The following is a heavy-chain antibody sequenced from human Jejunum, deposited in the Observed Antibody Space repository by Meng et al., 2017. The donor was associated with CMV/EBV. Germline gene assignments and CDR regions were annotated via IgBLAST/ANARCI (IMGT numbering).Heavy chain of an antibody. J-gene: IGHJ4*02. CDR2: IHDTGST. CDR1: GGSIGSGDYY. CDR3: ARGSIFVSFDS. D-gene: IGHD3-3*01. Sequence: QVKLKEAGPGLVKPSQTLSLTCSVSGGSIGSGDYYWSLIRQPPGKGLEWIGYIHDTGSTYYNPSLKSRVDISLGTSRNHFSLTLSSVTAEDTAVYFCARGSIFVSFDSWGQGTLVTVSS. V-gene: IGHV4-30-4*08.